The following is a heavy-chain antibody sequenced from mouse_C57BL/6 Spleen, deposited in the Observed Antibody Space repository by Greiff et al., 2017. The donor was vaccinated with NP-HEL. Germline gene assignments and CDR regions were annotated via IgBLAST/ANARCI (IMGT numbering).Heavy chain of an antibody. V-gene: IGHV3-1*01. J-gene: IGHJ1*03. CDR1: GYSITSGYD. CDR2: ISYSGST. Sequence: EVKLQESGPGMVKPSQSLSLTCTVTGYSITSGYDWHWIRHFPGNKLEWMGYISYSGSTNYNPSLKSRISITHDTSKNHFFLKLNSVTTEDTATYYCARGGDGYPNWYFDVWGTGTTVTVSS. D-gene: IGHD2-3*01. CDR3: ARGGDGYPNWYFDV.